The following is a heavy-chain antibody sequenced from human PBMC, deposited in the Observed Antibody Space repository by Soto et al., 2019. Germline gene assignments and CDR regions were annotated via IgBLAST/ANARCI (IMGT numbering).Heavy chain of an antibody. J-gene: IGHJ4*02. CDR2: IYYSGST. CDR1: GGSISSSSYY. D-gene: IGHD6-19*01. Sequence: SETLSLTCTVSGGSISSSSYYWGWIRQPPGKGLEWIGSIYYSGSTYYNPSLKSRVTISVDTSKNQFSLKLSSVTAADTAVYYCARHQAVAGTFDYWGQGTLVTVSS. CDR3: ARHQAVAGTFDY. V-gene: IGHV4-39*01.